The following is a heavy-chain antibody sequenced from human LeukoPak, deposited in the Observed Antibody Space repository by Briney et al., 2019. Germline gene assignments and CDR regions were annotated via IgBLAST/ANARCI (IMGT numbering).Heavy chain of an antibody. V-gene: IGHV3-23*01. Sequence: PGGSLRLSCAASGFTFSSYALNWVRQAPGEGLEWVSSISGTGDRTFYADSVKGRFTISRDNSKNTLSLQMNSLRAEDTVVYYCAKPPFGGNYQTFDSWGQGTLVTVSS. D-gene: IGHD1-26*01. CDR1: GFTFSSYA. CDR2: ISGTGDRT. CDR3: AKPPFGGNYQTFDS. J-gene: IGHJ4*02.